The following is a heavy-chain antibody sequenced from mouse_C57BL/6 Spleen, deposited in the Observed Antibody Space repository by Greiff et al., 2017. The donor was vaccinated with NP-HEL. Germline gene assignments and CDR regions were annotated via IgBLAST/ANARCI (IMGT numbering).Heavy chain of an antibody. D-gene: IGHD2-1*01. J-gene: IGHJ4*01. V-gene: IGHV1-61*01. CDR3: ARERNYDAMDY. Sequence: QVQLQQSGAELVRPGSSVKLSCKASGYTFTSYWMDWVKQRPGQGLEWIGNIYPSDSETHYNQKFKDKATLTVDKSSSTAYMQLSSLTSEDSAVYYCARERNYDAMDYWGQGTSVTVSS. CDR1: GYTFTSYW. CDR2: IYPSDSET.